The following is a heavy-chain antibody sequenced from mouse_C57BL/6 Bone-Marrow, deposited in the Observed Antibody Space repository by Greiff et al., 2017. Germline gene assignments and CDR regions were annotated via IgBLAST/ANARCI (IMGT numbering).Heavy chain of an antibody. CDR1: GYTFTSYW. D-gene: IGHD1-1*01. Sequence: QVQLQQPGAELVKPGASVKVSCKASGYTFTSYWMHWVKQRPGQGLEWIGRIHPSDSDTNYNQKFKGKATLTVDKSSSTAYMQLSILTSEDSAVYYCAIPYYYGSLPWFAYWGQGTLVTVSA. CDR3: AIPYYYGSLPWFAY. CDR2: IHPSDSDT. J-gene: IGHJ3*01. V-gene: IGHV1-74*01.